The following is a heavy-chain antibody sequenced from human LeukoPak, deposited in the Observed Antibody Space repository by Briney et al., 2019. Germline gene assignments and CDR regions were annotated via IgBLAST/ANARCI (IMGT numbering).Heavy chain of an antibody. CDR1: GFTFSSYW. CDR2: INSDGSST. CDR3: ARDLGLNY. D-gene: IGHD7-27*01. V-gene: IGHV3-74*01. Sequence: GGSLRLSCAASGFTFSSYWMHWVRQTPGKGLVWVPRINSDGSSTSYADSVKGRLIISRDNAKNMLYLQMNSLRAEDTAVYYCARDLGLNYWGQGTLVTVSS. J-gene: IGHJ4*02.